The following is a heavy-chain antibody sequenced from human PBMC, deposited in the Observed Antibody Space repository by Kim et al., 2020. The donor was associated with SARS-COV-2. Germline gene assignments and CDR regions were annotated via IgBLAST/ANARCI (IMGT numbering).Heavy chain of an antibody. CDR3: TRQGYYYGSGSYSGSDC. Sequence: GGSLRLSCAASGFTFSDSNMHWVHQASGKGLEWVGRIRTKTNNYATAYAAAVKGRFTVSRDDSKNTAYLQMNSLKTEDTAVYYCTRQGYYYGSGSYSGSDCWGQGTLVTVSS. J-gene: IGHJ4*02. V-gene: IGHV3-73*01. D-gene: IGHD3-10*01. CDR2: IRTKTNNYAT. CDR1: GFTFSDSN.